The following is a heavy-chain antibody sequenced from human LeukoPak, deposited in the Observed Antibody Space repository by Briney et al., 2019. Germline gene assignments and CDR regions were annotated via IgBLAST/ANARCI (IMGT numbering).Heavy chain of an antibody. V-gene: IGHV3-7*01. CDR2: ISEDGGEK. J-gene: IGHJ4*02. Sequence: PGGSLRLSCAASGFTFRSYWMSWVRQAPGKGLEWVANISEDGGEKYYADSVKGRFTISRDNAKNSLYLQMSSLRAEDTAVYYCARENGGTYTFDYWGQGTLVTVSS. D-gene: IGHD1-26*01. CDR3: ARENGGTYTFDY. CDR1: GFTFRSYW.